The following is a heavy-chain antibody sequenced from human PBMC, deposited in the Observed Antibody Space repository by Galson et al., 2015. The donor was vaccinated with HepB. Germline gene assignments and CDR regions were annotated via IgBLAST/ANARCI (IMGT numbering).Heavy chain of an antibody. D-gene: IGHD2-15*01. J-gene: IGHJ4*02. Sequence: SVKVSCKASGYTFTGYYIHWVRQAPGQGLEWMGRINPNSGGTNYAQKFQGRVTMTRDTSISTAYMELSRLRSDDTAVYYCAGSPAPNMVTVAATMQFDYWGQGTLVTVSS. CDR1: GYTFTGYY. V-gene: IGHV1-2*06. CDR3: AGSPAPNMVTVAATMQFDY. CDR2: INPNSGGT.